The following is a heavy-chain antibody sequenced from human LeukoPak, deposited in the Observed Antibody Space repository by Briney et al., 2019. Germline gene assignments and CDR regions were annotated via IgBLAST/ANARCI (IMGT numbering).Heavy chain of an antibody. J-gene: IGHJ4*02. CDR1: GFTFSRYE. CDR3: ARDLYGDYSFDY. Sequence: GGSLRLSCAVSGFTFSRYEMHWVRQAPGKGLEWISYISPSGNTVYYADSVKGRFTISRDNAKNSLYLQMNSLRAEDTAVYYCARDLYGDYSFDYWGQGALVTVSS. D-gene: IGHD4-17*01. CDR2: ISPSGNTV. V-gene: IGHV3-48*03.